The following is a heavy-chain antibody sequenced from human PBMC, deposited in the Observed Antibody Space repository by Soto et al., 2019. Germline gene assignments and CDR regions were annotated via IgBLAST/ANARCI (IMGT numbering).Heavy chain of an antibody. Sequence: ASVKVSCKASGYTFTSYVISWVRQAPGQGLEWMGWISAYNGNTNYAQKLQGRVTMTTDTSTSTAYMELRSLRSDDTAVYYCARDLMQIFRYSGYDLPYYFDYWGQGTLVTVSS. J-gene: IGHJ4*02. CDR3: ARDLMQIFRYSGYDLPYYFDY. CDR1: GYTFTSYV. CDR2: ISAYNGNT. D-gene: IGHD5-12*01. V-gene: IGHV1-18*01.